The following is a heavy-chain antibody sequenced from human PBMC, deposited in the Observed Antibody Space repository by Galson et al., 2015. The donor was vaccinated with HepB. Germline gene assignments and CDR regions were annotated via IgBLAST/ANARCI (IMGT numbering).Heavy chain of an antibody. CDR2: IDPSDSYT. Sequence: QSGAEVKKPGESLRISCKGSGYIFTTYWISWVRQMPGKGLEWMGRIDPSDSYTNYSPSFQGHVTISADKSVSTAYLQWSSLKASDSAMYYCARLIADDSYYYAMDVWGQGTTVTVSS. CDR1: GYIFTTYW. CDR3: ARLIADDSYYYAMDV. D-gene: IGHD6-13*01. J-gene: IGHJ6*02. V-gene: IGHV5-10-1*01.